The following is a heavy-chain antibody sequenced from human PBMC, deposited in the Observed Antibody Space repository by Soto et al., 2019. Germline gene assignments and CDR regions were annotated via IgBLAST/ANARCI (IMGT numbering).Heavy chain of an antibody. Sequence: QLQLQESGPGLVKPSETLSLTCTVSGCSISSSSYYWGWIRQPPGKGLEWIGSIYYSGSTYYNPSLKSRVTISVDTSKNQFSLKLSSVTAADTAVYYCARGYTNWNSRYNWFDPWGQGTLVTVSS. D-gene: IGHD1-1*01. CDR2: IYYSGST. CDR1: GCSISSSSYY. J-gene: IGHJ5*02. CDR3: ARGYTNWNSRYNWFDP. V-gene: IGHV4-39*01.